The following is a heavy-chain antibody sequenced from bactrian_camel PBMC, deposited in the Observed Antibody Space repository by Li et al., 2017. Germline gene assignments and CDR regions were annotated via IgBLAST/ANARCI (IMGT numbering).Heavy chain of an antibody. CDR2: ISHGGGST. CDR1: AATFRRDA. V-gene: IGHV3S40*01. CDR3: VRDGSVLYWSFY. Sequence: VQLVESGGTLVQPGESLRLSCVVSAATFRRDAMMWVRQAQGKGLEWVSGISHGGGSTYYADSVKGRFTISQDSAKNTVYLQMNSLKPEDTAVYYCVRDGSVLYWSFYWGQGTQVTVS. D-gene: IGHD1*01. J-gene: IGHJ4*01.